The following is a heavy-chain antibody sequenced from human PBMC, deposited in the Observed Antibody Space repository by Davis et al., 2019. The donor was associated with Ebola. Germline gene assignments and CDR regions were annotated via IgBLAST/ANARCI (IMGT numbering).Heavy chain of an antibody. J-gene: IGHJ6*02. CDR1: GFTFSGSA. CDR2: IRSKANSYAT. V-gene: IGHV3-73*01. Sequence: GESLKISCAASGFTFSGSAMHWVRQASGKGLEWVGRIRSKANSYATAYAASVKGRFTISRDDSKNTAYLRMNSLKTEDTAVYYCAKADYYGSGSYFPYYYYGMDVWGQGTTVTVSS. D-gene: IGHD3-10*01. CDR3: AKADYYGSGSYFPYYYYGMDV.